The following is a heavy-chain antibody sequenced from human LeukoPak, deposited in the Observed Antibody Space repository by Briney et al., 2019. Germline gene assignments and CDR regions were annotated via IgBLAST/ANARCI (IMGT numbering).Heavy chain of an antibody. CDR2: VIPIFGTA. J-gene: IGHJ4*02. D-gene: IGHD2-2*01. CDR3: ARSDCSSTTC. Sequence: SVKVSCKASGGTFSSYVISWVRQAPGQGLEWMGGVIPIFGTANYAQKFQGRVTITTDESTSTAYMELRSLRSDDTAVYYCARSDCSSTTCWGQGTLVTVSS. CDR1: GGTFSSYV. V-gene: IGHV1-69*05.